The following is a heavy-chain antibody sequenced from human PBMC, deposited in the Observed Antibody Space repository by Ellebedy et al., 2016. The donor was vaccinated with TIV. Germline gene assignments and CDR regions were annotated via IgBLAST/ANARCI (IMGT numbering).Heavy chain of an antibody. CDR2: IYHSGST. D-gene: IGHD2-15*01. CDR3: ARDAKGPCSGGSCYYYYGMDV. Sequence: SETLSLXCAVSGGSISSSNWWSWVRPPPGKGLEWIGEIYHSGSTNYNPSLKSRVTISVDKSKNQFSLKLSSVTAADTAVYYCARDAKGPCSGGSCYYYYGMDVWGQGTTVTVSS. J-gene: IGHJ6*02. CDR1: GGSISSSNW. V-gene: IGHV4-4*02.